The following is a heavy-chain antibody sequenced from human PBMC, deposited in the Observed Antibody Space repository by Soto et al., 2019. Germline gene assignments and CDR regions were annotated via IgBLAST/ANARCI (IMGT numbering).Heavy chain of an antibody. CDR2: IKQDGSEK. D-gene: IGHD6-6*01. CDR1: GFTFSSYW. V-gene: IGHV3-7*01. Sequence: GGSLRLSCAASGFTFSSYWMSWVRQAPGKGLEWVANIKQDGSEKYYVDSVKGRFTISRDNAKNSLYLQMNSLRAEDTAVYYCARESPRIAARDAFDIWGQGTMVTVSS. CDR3: ARESPRIAARDAFDI. J-gene: IGHJ3*02.